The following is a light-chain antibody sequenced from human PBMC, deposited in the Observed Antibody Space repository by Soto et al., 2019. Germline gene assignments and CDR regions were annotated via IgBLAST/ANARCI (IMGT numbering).Light chain of an antibody. V-gene: IGLV2-14*03. Sequence: QSVMTQPPSVSAAPGQKVTISCSGSSSNIGGNSVSWYQQHPGKPPKLIIYDVANRPSGVSNRFSGSKSGSTASLIISRLQTEDEADYYCVSYTSSTTYVFGTGTKLTVL. CDR2: DVA. J-gene: IGLJ1*01. CDR3: VSYTSSTTYV. CDR1: SSNIGGNS.